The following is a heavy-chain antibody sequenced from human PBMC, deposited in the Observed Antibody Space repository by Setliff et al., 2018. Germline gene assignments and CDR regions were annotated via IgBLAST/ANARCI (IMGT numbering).Heavy chain of an antibody. CDR3: AAIGLDTAMITGVLFDF. V-gene: IGHV1-69*06. CDR1: GGTFSSYA. Sequence: GASVKVSCKASGGTFSSYAISWVRQAPGQGLEWMGGTIPMFGTANYAQKFQGRVTMTEDTSTDTAYMELSSLRSEDTAVYYCAAIGLDTAMITGVLFDFWGQGTLVTVSS. D-gene: IGHD5-18*01. J-gene: IGHJ4*02. CDR2: TIPMFGTA.